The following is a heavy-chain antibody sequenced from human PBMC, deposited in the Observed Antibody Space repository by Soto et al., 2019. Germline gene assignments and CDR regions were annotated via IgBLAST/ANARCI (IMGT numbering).Heavy chain of an antibody. D-gene: IGHD1-1*01. CDR3: ARETLEDGMDV. V-gene: IGHV4-59*01. Sequence: ETLSLTCTVSGGSISSYYWSWIRQPPGKGLEWIGYIYYSGSTNYNPSLKSRVTISVDTSKNQFSLKLSSVTAADTAVYYCARETLEDGMDVWGQGTTVTVSS. J-gene: IGHJ6*02. CDR1: GGSISSYY. CDR2: IYYSGST.